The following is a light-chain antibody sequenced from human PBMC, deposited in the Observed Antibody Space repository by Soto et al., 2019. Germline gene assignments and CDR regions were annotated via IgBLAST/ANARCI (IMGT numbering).Light chain of an antibody. CDR3: QQYNSWPRA. Sequence: EIVMTQSPATLAVSPGERATLSCRASESVSSNLAWYQQNPGQAPRLLIYGSSVRATGVPDRFSGSGSGTEFTLTISSLQSEDFAVYYCQQYNSWPRAFGQGTKVDI. J-gene: IGKJ1*01. CDR1: ESVSSN. V-gene: IGKV3-15*01. CDR2: GSS.